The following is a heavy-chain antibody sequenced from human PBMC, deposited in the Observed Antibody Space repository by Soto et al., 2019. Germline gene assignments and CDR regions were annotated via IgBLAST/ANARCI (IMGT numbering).Heavy chain of an antibody. CDR1: GGSISGYY. V-gene: IGHV4-59*08. D-gene: IGHD4-17*01. CDR2: IYNGNT. J-gene: IGHJ4*01. Sequence: SETLSLTCIISGGSISGYYWTWIRQSPGKGLEYIGYIYNGNTNYNPSLNSRVTISVDTSKNQFSLKLTSVTAADTAVYYCGRISADADYAYWGHRPLATDPS. CDR3: GRISADADYAY.